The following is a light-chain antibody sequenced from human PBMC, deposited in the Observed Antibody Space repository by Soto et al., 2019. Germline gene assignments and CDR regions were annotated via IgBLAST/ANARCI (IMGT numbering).Light chain of an antibody. Sequence: QSALTQPASVSGSPGQSITLSCTGTSRDVGGYNYVSWYQQHPGKAPKLIIYEVSNRPSGVSNRFSGSKSGNTASLTISGIQAEDEADYYCNSYTSKSTGVFGTGTKVTVL. V-gene: IGLV2-14*01. CDR3: NSYTSKSTGV. CDR1: SRDVGGYNY. J-gene: IGLJ1*01. CDR2: EVS.